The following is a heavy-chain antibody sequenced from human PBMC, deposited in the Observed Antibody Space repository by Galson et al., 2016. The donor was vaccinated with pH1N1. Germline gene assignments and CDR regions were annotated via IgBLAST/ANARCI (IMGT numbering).Heavy chain of an antibody. CDR3: ARGFLERLDADHSGVFDY. V-gene: IGHV4-34*01. CDR1: GESFNNFY. CDR2: IDHRGST. J-gene: IGHJ4*02. Sequence: ETLSLTCAVYGESFNNFYWSWLRQPPGKGLEWIGEIDHRGSTNYNTSLKSRVTISIDTSKYQFSLNLRSVTAADTAVFYFARGFLERLDADHSGVFDYWGQGILVTVSS. D-gene: IGHD3-3*01.